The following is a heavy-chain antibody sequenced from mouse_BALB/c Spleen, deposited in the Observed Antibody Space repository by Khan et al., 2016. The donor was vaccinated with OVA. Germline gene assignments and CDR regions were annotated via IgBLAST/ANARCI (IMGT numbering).Heavy chain of an antibody. CDR2: IRSRSNYYAT. CDR3: TRAWDWYFDV. J-gene: IGHJ1*01. V-gene: IGHV6-6*02. CDR1: GFTFSNYW. D-gene: IGHD4-1*01. Sequence: EVKLEESGGGLVQPGGSLKLSCIASGFTFSNYWMSWVRQSPEKGLEWVAEIRSRSNYYATHYAESVKGRFTISRDDSKSSVYLQVNNLRTEDAGIYYGTRAWDWYFDVWGAGTTVTVSS.